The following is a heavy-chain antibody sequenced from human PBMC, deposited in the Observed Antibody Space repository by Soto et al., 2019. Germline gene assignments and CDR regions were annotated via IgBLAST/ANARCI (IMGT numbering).Heavy chain of an antibody. CDR1: GFTFSSYG. CDR3: AKDDEKTYYDFWSGYPDYYYGMDV. CDR2: ISYDGSNK. D-gene: IGHD3-3*01. Sequence: PGGSLRLSCAASGFTFSSYGMHWVRQAPGKGLEWVAVISYDGSNKYYADSVKGRFTISRDNSKNTLYLQMNSLRAEDTAVYYCAKDDEKTYYDFWSGYPDYYYGMDVWGQGTTVTVSS. J-gene: IGHJ6*02. V-gene: IGHV3-30*18.